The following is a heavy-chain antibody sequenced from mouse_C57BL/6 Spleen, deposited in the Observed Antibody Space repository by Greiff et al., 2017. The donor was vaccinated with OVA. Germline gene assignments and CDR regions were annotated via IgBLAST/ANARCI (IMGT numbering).Heavy chain of an antibody. CDR2: ISYDGSN. CDR1: GYSITSGYY. Sequence: VQLQESGPGLVKPSQSLSLTCSVTGYSITSGYYWNWIRQFPGNKLEWMGYISYDGSNNYNPSLKNRISITRDTSKNQFFLKLNSATTEDTATYYCARDYSNYVYFDYWGQGTTLTVSS. D-gene: IGHD2-5*01. V-gene: IGHV3-6*01. J-gene: IGHJ2*01. CDR3: ARDYSNYVYFDY.